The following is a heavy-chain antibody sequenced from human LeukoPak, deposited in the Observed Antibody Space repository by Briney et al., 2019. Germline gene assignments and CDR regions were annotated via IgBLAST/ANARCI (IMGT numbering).Heavy chain of an antibody. D-gene: IGHD6-13*01. CDR1: GFIVSSNY. V-gene: IGHV3-20*04. Sequence: TGGSLRLSCAASGFIVSSNYMNWVRQAPGKGLEWVSGINWNGGSTGYADSVKGRFTISRDNAKNSLYLQMNSLRAEDTALYYCARDRGSSSWYELDYFDYWGQGTLVTVSS. CDR2: INWNGGST. J-gene: IGHJ4*02. CDR3: ARDRGSSSWYELDYFDY.